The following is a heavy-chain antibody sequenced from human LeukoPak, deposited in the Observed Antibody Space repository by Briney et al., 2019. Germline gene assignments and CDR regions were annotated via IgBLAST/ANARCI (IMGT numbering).Heavy chain of an antibody. CDR2: IIPIFGTA. Sequence: ASVKVSCKASGGTFSSYAISWVRQAPGQGLEWMGGIIPIFGTANYAQKFQGRVTITTDESTSTAYMGLSSLRSEDTAVYYCARAPCSSTSCYPWFDPWGQGTLVTVSS. CDR3: ARAPCSSTSCYPWFDP. J-gene: IGHJ5*02. D-gene: IGHD2-2*01. V-gene: IGHV1-69*05. CDR1: GGTFSSYA.